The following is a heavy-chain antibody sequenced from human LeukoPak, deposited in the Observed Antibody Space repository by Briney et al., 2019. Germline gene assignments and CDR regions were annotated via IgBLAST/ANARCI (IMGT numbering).Heavy chain of an antibody. J-gene: IGHJ6*02. CDR2: INPKTGDT. Sequence: GASVRVSCKASGYTFTGEYLYWARQTPGQGLERMGWINPKTGDTNSAQTLQGRVTMTRDTSITTVYMELSSLTSDDTAVYYCARGYSGMDVWGQGTTVTVSS. V-gene: IGHV1-2*02. CDR3: ARGYSGMDV. CDR1: GYTFTGEY.